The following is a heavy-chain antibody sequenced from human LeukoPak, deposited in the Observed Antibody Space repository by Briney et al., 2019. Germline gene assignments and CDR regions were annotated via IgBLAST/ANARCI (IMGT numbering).Heavy chain of an antibody. Sequence: PSETLSLTCTVSGGSISSGGYYWSWIRQPPGKGLEWIGEINHSGSTNYNPSLKSRVTISVDTSKNQFSLKLSSVTAADTAVYYCARGGYRQLAYFDYWGQGALVTVSS. D-gene: IGHD3-16*02. CDR1: GGSISSGGYY. J-gene: IGHJ4*02. V-gene: IGHV4-39*07. CDR2: INHSGST. CDR3: ARGGYRQLAYFDY.